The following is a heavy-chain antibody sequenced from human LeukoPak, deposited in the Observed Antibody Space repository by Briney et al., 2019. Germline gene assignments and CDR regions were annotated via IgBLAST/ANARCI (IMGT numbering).Heavy chain of an antibody. CDR3: ARDDSTKIDY. CDR2: IYNSGST. J-gene: IGHJ4*02. Sequence: PSETLFLTCTVSGGSVRSGGFFWSWIRQPPGKGLEWLGYIYNSGSTCYNPSLKSRVTISVDTSKNQFSLKLSSVTAADTAVYYCARDDSTKIDYWGQGTLVTVSS. CDR1: GGSVRSGGFF. D-gene: IGHD2-15*01. V-gene: IGHV4-31*02.